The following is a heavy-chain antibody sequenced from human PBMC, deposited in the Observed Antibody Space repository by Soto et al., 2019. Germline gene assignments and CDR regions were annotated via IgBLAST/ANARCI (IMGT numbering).Heavy chain of an antibody. D-gene: IGHD3-22*01. V-gene: IGHV4-4*02. CDR3: GRDVGNYYDGSPTGQFDF. CDR2: IHHSGTT. Sequence: SETLSLTCAVSGVSISSSNWWTWVRQSPGKGLEWIGEIHHSGTTNYNPSLKNRLTISVDKSKNQFSLKLNSVTAADTGLYYCGRDVGNYYDGSPTGQFDFWGQGTLVTVSS. J-gene: IGHJ4*02. CDR1: GVSISSSNW.